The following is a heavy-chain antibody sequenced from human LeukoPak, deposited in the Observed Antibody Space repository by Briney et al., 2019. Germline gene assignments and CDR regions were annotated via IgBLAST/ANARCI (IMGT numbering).Heavy chain of an antibody. CDR3: ARGPPTPRDYYYGMDV. V-gene: IGHV3-30*04. CDR2: ISYGGSNK. J-gene: IGHJ6*04. CDR1: GFTFSSYA. Sequence: GRSLRLSCAASGFTFSSYAMHWVRQAPGKGLEWVAVISYGGSNKYYADSVKGRFTISRDNSKNTLYLRMNSLRAEDTAVYYCARGPPTPRDYYYGMDVWGKGTTVTVSS.